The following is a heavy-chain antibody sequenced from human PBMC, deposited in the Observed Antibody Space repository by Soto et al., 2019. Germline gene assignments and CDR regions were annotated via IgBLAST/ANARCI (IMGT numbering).Heavy chain of an antibody. CDR3: ARENYDILTGYYYYYMEV. Sequence: ASVKVSFKASGYTFTSYGISWVRQAPGQGLEWMGWISAYNGNTNYAQKLQGRVTMTTDTSTSTAYMELRSLRSDDTAVYYCARENYDILTGYYYYYMEVWGKGTTVTVSS. CDR1: GYTFTSYG. V-gene: IGHV1-18*01. D-gene: IGHD3-9*01. CDR2: ISAYNGNT. J-gene: IGHJ6*03.